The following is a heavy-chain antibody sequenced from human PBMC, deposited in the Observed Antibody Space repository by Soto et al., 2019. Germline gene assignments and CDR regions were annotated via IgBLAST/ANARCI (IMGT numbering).Heavy chain of an antibody. V-gene: IGHV4-59*02. CDR2: MYNTGNT. CDR1: GGSVSGYH. Sequence: PSETLSLTCNVSGGSVSGYHWSWIRQPPGKGLEWIGYMYNTGNTVYNPSFKSRVTISVDTSKNQFSLKLNSVTAADTAVYYCARDLWGYCGTDCYPLDVWGQGTTVTVSS. CDR3: ARDLWGYCGTDCYPLDV. D-gene: IGHD2-21*02. J-gene: IGHJ6*02.